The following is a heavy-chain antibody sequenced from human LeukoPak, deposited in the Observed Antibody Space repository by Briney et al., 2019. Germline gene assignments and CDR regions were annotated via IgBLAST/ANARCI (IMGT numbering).Heavy chain of an antibody. CDR2: IYYTGNT. V-gene: IGHV4-59*08. J-gene: IGHJ5*02. D-gene: IGHD6-6*01. Sequence: PSETLSLTCTVFGSISSYYWSWIRQSPGEGLEWIGHIYYTGNTNYNPSLKSRVSISLDMSKKQFSLRLSSVTAADTAVYYCARLGFYSSSSNWFDPWGQGTLVTVSS. CDR1: GSISSYY. CDR3: ARLGFYSSSSNWFDP.